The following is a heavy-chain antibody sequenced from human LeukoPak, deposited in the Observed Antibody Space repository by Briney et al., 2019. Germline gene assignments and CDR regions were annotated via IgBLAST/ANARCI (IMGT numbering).Heavy chain of an antibody. CDR3: ALLMMYAIDFDS. CDR1: GFTFSSYG. V-gene: IGHV3-30*02. D-gene: IGHD2-8*01. Sequence: PGGSLRLSCAASGFTFSSYGMHWVRQAPGKGLEWVAFIRYDGNDKYYADSVKGRFTISRDKSKNTLYLQMNSLRAEDTAVYYCALLMMYAIDFDSWGQGTLVTVSS. CDR2: IRYDGNDK. J-gene: IGHJ4*02.